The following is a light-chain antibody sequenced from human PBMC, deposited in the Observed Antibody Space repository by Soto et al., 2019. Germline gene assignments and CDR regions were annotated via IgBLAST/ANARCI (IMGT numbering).Light chain of an antibody. V-gene: IGKV1-5*03. CDR1: QSIRSH. CDR2: KAS. Sequence: DIQLTQSPSSLSASVGDRVTITCRASQSIRSHLNWYQQKPGKAPKLLIYKASSLESGVPSRFSGSGSGTEFTLTISSLQPDDLASYYCQHYKTYPWTFGQGTKVDIK. J-gene: IGKJ1*01. CDR3: QHYKTYPWT.